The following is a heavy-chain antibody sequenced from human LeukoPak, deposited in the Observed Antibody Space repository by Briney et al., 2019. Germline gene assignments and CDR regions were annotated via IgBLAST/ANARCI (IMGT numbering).Heavy chain of an antibody. D-gene: IGHD3-10*01. CDR3: ARDRGYGSGSTSFDP. J-gene: IGHJ5*02. V-gene: IGHV3-21*01. CDR1: GFTFSSYS. Sequence: GGSLRLSCAASGFTFSSYSMNWVRQAPGKGLEWVSSISSSSSYIYYADSVKGRFTISRDNAKNSLYLQMNSLRAEDTAVYYCARDRGYGSGSTSFDPWGQGTLVTVSS. CDR2: ISSSSSYI.